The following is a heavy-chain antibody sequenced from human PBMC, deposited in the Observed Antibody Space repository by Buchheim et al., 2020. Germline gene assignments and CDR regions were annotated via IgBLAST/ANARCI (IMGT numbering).Heavy chain of an antibody. CDR3: AKGPGDFWSGYSYFDY. J-gene: IGHJ4*02. V-gene: IGHV3-23*01. D-gene: IGHD3-3*01. Sequence: EVQLLESGGGLVQPGGSLRLSCAASKFTFSSHAMSWVRQAPGKGLEWVSTISGSGASTSYPDSVRGRFTNSRDNSKNPLYLQMNSLRAEDTAVYSCAKGPGDFWSGYSYFDYWGQGTL. CDR1: KFTFSSHA. CDR2: ISGSGAST.